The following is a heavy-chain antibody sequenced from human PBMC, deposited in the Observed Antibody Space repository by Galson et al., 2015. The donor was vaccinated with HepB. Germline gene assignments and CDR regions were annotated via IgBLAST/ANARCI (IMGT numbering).Heavy chain of an antibody. CDR3: ARDGSIGSTSYGMDV. V-gene: IGHV3-21*01. CDR2: ISSSSTYI. D-gene: IGHD2-2*01. CDR1: GFTFSSYI. J-gene: IGHJ6*02. Sequence: SLRLSGAASGFTFSSYIMNWVRQAPGKGLEWVSSISSSSTYIYFADSVKGRFTISRDNAKNSLFLQMNSLRAEDTAVYYCARDGSIGSTSYGMDVWGQGTTVTVSS.